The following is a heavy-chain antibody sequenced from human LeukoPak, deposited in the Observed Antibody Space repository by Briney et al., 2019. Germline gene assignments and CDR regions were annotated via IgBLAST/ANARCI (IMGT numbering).Heavy chain of an antibody. J-gene: IGHJ3*02. V-gene: IGHV4-34*01. CDR3: ARVKRITIFGVVIIHDAFDI. CDR1: GGSFSGYY. Sequence: ETLSLTCAVYGGSFSGYYWSWIRQPPGKGLEWIGEINHSGSTNYNPSLKSRVTISVDTSKNQFSLKLSSVTAADTAVYYCARVKRITIFGVVIIHDAFDIWGQGTMVTVSS. D-gene: IGHD3-3*01. CDR2: INHSGST.